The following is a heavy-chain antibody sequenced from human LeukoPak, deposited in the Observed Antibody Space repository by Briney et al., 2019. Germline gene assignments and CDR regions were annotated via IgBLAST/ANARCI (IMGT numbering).Heavy chain of an antibody. J-gene: IGHJ4*02. V-gene: IGHV3-30*18. CDR3: AKDRGFGVFFQYYFDY. CDR1: GFTFSNYG. Sequence: GGSLRLSCAASGFTFSNYGMHWVRQAPGKGLEWVAVTSYDGSNKYYADSVKGRFTISRDNSKNTLYLQMNSLRAGDTAVYYCAKDRGFGVFFQYYFDYWGQGTLVTVSS. D-gene: IGHD3-10*01. CDR2: TSYDGSNK.